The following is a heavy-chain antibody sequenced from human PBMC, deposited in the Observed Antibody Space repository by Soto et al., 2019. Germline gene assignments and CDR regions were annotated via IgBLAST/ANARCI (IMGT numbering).Heavy chain of an antibody. Sequence: EVQLVESGGGLVQPGGSLRLSCAASGFTVSSNYMSWVRQVPGKGLEWVSVTYAGGTTNYADSVKDRFTISRDNSKNTLYLQMNSLKADDTAVYYCARWVMGYGGLDFWGQGTLVTVSS. CDR1: GFTVSSNY. CDR2: TYAGGTT. J-gene: IGHJ4*01. CDR3: ARWVMGYGGLDF. D-gene: IGHD2-8*01. V-gene: IGHV3-66*01.